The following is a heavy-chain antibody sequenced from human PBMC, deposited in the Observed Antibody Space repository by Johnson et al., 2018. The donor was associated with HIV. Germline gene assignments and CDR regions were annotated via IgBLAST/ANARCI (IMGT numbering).Heavy chain of an antibody. J-gene: IGHJ3*02. Sequence: QVQLVESGGGLVQPGGSLRLSCAASGFTFRNYAMHWVRQAPGKGLEWVAVISYDGSNKYYADSVKGRFTLSRDNSKNTLDLQMNSLRAEDTAVYYCARSLGLEVCAFDIGGQGTMVTGSS. CDR1: GFTFRNYA. D-gene: IGHD2-8*01. CDR2: ISYDGSNK. CDR3: ARSLGLEVCAFDI. V-gene: IGHV3-30*04.